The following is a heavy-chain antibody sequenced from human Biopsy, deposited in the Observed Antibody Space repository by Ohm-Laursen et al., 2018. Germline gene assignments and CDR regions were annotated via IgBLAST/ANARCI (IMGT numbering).Heavy chain of an antibody. CDR1: GLRFSMYA. D-gene: IGHD2-15*01. J-gene: IGHJ6*02. CDR3: ARPMSRVVAYGMDV. V-gene: IGHV3-23*01. CDR2: IGGSGGGT. Sequence: SLRLSCTASGLRFSMYAMSWVRQAPGKGLEWVSAIGGSGGGTYYADFVKGRFTISRDDSKNTVYLQMNSLRVEDRAVYYCARPMSRVVAYGMDVWGQGTTVTVSS.